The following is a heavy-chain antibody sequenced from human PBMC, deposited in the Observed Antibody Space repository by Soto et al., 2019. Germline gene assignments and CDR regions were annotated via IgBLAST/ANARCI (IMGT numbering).Heavy chain of an antibody. CDR1: GDSISGYS. CDR2: IYYTGST. CDR3: ARQSSLAAVVD. D-gene: IGHD6-13*01. Sequence: SETLSLTCTVSGDSISGYSWSWIRQPPGKGPEWIGYIYYTGSTNYSPSPMSRVTISVDTSKNQFSLKLSSVTAADTAVYYCARQSSLAAVVDWGQGTLVTVSS. V-gene: IGHV4-59*08. J-gene: IGHJ4*02.